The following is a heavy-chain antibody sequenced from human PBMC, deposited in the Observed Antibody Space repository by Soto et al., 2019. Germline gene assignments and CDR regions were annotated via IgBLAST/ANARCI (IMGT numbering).Heavy chain of an antibody. V-gene: IGHV3-53*01. CDR2: IYSGGST. J-gene: IGHJ4*02. CDR1: GFTVSSNY. CDR3: ARVRRDYGDYGVDY. D-gene: IGHD4-17*01. Sequence: EVQLVESGGGLIQPGGSLRLSCAASGFTVSSNYMSWVRQAPGKGLEWVSVIYSGGSTYYADSVKGRFTISRDNSKNTLYLQMNSLRAEDTAVYYCARVRRDYGDYGVDYWGQGTLVTVSS.